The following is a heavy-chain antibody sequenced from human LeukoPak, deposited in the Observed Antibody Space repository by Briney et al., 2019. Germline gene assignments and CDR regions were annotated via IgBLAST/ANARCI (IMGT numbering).Heavy chain of an antibody. J-gene: IGHJ4*02. CDR3: ARNRGYGGYDSDY. V-gene: IGHV3-11*01. Sequence: PGGSLRLSCAASGFSFSDYYMSWIRQAPGKGLEWVSYISSSGTTIYYADSVKGRFTISMDNAKNSLYLQMNSLRAEDTAVYYCARNRGYGGYDSDYWGQGTLVTVSS. CDR1: GFSFSDYY. D-gene: IGHD5-12*01. CDR2: ISSSGTTI.